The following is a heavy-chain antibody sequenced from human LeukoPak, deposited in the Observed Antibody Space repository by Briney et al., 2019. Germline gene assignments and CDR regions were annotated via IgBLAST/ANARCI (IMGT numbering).Heavy chain of an antibody. CDR1: GGSFSGHY. CDR3: ARVPYDTSGYPHYFDY. V-gene: IGHV4-34*01. Sequence: NPSETLTLPCAVYGGSFSGHYWSWLRQSPGKGLQWIGEINHSGSTNYNPSLKGRVTISVDTSKNQFSLKQSPVTAADTAVYYCARVPYDTSGYPHYFDYWGQGTLVTVCS. J-gene: IGHJ4*02. CDR2: INHSGST. D-gene: IGHD3-22*01.